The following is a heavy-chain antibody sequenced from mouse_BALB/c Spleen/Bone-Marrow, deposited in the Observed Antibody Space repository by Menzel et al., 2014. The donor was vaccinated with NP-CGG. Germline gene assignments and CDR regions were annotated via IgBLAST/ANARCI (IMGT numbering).Heavy chain of an antibody. J-gene: IGHJ2*01. Sequence: VQVVESGAELVRPGASVKLSCKASGYTFTSYWINWVKQRPGQGLEWIGNIYPSDSYTNYNQKFKDKATLTVDKSSSTAYMQLNSPTSEDSAVYYCTRKYGPLYYFDYWGQGTTLTVSS. CDR3: TRKYGPLYYFDY. D-gene: IGHD2-10*02. CDR1: GYTFTSYW. V-gene: IGHV1-69*02. CDR2: IYPSDSYT.